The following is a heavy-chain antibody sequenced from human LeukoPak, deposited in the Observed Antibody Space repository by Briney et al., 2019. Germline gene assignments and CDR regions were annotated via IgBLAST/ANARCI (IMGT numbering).Heavy chain of an antibody. D-gene: IGHD6-13*01. Sequence: GGSLRLSCAASGFTFSSYGMHWVRQAPGKGLEWVAFIRYDGSNKYYADSVKGRFTISRDNSKNTLYLQMNSLRAEDTAVYYCAKSARYSSSWYPPFDYWGQGTLVTVSS. J-gene: IGHJ4*02. CDR2: IRYDGSNK. V-gene: IGHV3-30*02. CDR3: AKSARYSSSWYPPFDY. CDR1: GFTFSSYG.